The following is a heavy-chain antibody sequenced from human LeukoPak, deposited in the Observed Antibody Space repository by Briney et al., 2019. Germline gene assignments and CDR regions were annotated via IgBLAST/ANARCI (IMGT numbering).Heavy chain of an antibody. J-gene: IGHJ4*02. CDR1: GFTFSSYD. CDR3: AREGTAQWLETGYFDY. V-gene: IGHV3-13*04. D-gene: IGHD6-19*01. CDR2: IGTAGDT. Sequence: GGSLRLSCAASGFTFSSYDMHWVRQATGKGLEWVSAIGTAGDTYYPGSVKGRFTISRENAKNSLYLQMNSLRAEDTAVYYCAREGTAQWLETGYFDYWGQGTLVTVSS.